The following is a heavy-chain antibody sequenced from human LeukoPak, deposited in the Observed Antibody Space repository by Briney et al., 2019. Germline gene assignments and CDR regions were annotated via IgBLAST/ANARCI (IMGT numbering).Heavy chain of an antibody. D-gene: IGHD2-2*01. Sequence: GGSLRLSCEATGFTLNVSGMHWVRQAPGKGLEWVAVLWDVGTNRHYGDSVKGRFTISRDNVKNRLYLQMNSLRTEDTAVYFCARGGGPGYCSSASCPGLDSWGQGTLVTVSA. J-gene: IGHJ1*01. CDR3: ARGGGPGYCSSASCPGLDS. V-gene: IGHV3-33*01. CDR1: GFTLNVSG. CDR2: LWDVGTNR.